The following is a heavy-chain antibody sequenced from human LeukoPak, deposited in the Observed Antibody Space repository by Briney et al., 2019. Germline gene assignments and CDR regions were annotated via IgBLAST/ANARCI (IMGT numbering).Heavy chain of an antibody. J-gene: IGHJ4*02. CDR1: GFTVSSNY. CDR2: IYSGGST. CDR3: ARVFPDVTHFDY. D-gene: IGHD1-14*01. V-gene: IGHV3-53*01. Sequence: RGSLRLSCAASGFTVSSNYMSWVRQAPGKGLEWVSVIYSGGSTYYADSVKGRFTISRDNSKNTLYLQMNSLRAEDTAVYYCARVFPDVTHFDYWGQGTLVTVSS.